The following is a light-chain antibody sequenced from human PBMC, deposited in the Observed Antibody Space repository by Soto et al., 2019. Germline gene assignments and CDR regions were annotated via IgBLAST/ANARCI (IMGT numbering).Light chain of an antibody. J-gene: IGKJ1*01. CDR2: DVF. Sequence: IVLTQSPATLSLSPGERATLSCRASQSVGNNLAWYQPKPGQAPRLLIYDVFNRATGIPARFSGSGSGTDFTLTISSLEPEDFAVYYCLQRSVWPWTFGQGTKVEVK. CDR3: LQRSVWPWT. CDR1: QSVGNN. V-gene: IGKV3-11*01.